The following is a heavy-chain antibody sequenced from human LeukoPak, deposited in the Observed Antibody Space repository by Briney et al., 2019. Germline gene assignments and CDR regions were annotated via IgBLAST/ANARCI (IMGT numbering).Heavy chain of an antibody. CDR2: IYYSGST. D-gene: IGHD3-22*01. J-gene: IGHJ6*03. CDR3: ARSSEGRYYYDSSGFSYYYYYMDV. V-gene: IGHV4-59*01. CDR1: GGSISSYY. Sequence: TPSETLSLTCTVSGGSISSYYWSWIRQPPGKGLEWIGYIYYSGSTYYNPSLRSRVTISVDTSKNQFSLKLSSVTAADTAVYYCARSSEGRYYYDSSGFSYYYYYMDVWGKGTTVTISS.